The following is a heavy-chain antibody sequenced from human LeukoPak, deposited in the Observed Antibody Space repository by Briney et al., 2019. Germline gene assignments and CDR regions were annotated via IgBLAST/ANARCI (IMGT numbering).Heavy chain of an antibody. CDR1: GLTFSSYW. V-gene: IGHV3-7*01. D-gene: IGHD3-10*01. J-gene: IGHJ4*02. CDR2: IKQDGREK. Sequence: GGSLRLSCAASGLTFSSYWMSWVRQAPGKGLEWVANIKQDGREKYYVDSVKGRFTISRDNAKNSLYLQMNSLRAEDTAVYYCARELYGSGSYYDYWGQGTLVTVSS. CDR3: ARELYGSGSYYDY.